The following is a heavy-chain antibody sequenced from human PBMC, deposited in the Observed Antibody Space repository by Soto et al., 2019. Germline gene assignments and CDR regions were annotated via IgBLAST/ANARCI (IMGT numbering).Heavy chain of an antibody. CDR2: ISYDGSNK. CDR1: GFTFSSYG. CDR3: ARDPGIAVAGPLDY. V-gene: IGHV3-30*03. D-gene: IGHD6-19*01. Sequence: QVQLVESGGGVVQPGRSLRLSCAASGFTFSSYGMHWVRQAPGKGLEWVAVISYDGSNKYYADSVKGRFTISRDNSKNTLYLQMNSLRAEDTAVYYCARDPGIAVAGPLDYWGQGTLVTVSS. J-gene: IGHJ4*02.